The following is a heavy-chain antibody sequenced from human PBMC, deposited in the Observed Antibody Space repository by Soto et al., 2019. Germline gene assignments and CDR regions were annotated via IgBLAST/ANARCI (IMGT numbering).Heavy chain of an antibody. D-gene: IGHD1-1*01. Sequence: QVQLVESGGGVVQPGRSLRLSCAASGFTFSSYGMHWVRQAPGKGLEWVAVIWYDGSNKYYADSVKGRFTISRDNSKNTLYLQMNSLRAEDTAVYYCAKAVYGNDAFDIWGQGTMVTVSS. J-gene: IGHJ3*02. CDR2: IWYDGSNK. CDR3: AKAVYGNDAFDI. CDR1: GFTFSSYG. V-gene: IGHV3-33*06.